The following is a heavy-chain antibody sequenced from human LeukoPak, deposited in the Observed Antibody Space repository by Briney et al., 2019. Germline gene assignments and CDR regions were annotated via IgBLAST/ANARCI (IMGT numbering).Heavy chain of an antibody. CDR3: ASLAKMS. Sequence: GGSLRLSRAASGFTFSSYSMNWVRQAPGKGLEWVSSISSSSSHIYYADSVKGRFTISRDNAKNSLYLQMNSLRAEDTAVYYCASLAKMSWGQGTLVTVSS. J-gene: IGHJ1*01. D-gene: IGHD2-21*01. CDR2: ISSSSSHI. CDR1: GFTFSSYS. V-gene: IGHV3-21*01.